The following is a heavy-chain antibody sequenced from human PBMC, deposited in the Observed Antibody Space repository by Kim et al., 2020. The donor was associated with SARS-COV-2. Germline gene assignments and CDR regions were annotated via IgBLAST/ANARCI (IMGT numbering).Heavy chain of an antibody. J-gene: IGHJ1*01. CDR2: ISSSGSTI. CDR1: GFTFSSYE. Sequence: GGSLRLSCAASGFTFSSYEMNWVRQAPGKGLEWVSYISSSGSTIYYADSVKGRFTISRDNAKNSLYLQMNSLRAEDTAVYYCARGVWELLEYFQHWGQGTLVTVSS. V-gene: IGHV3-48*03. D-gene: IGHD1-26*01. CDR3: ARGVWELLEYFQH.